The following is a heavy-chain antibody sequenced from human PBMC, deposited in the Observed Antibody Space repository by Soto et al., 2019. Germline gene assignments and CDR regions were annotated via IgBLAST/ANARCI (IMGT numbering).Heavy chain of an antibody. J-gene: IGHJ4*02. D-gene: IGHD2-21*01. CDR3: VRVGIVARPY. Sequence: GGPVELSFAPSGFTVISNYMNCVRQAPGQCLEWVSSISSDGATIYYADSVKGRFTISRDNDKNLLYLQMNSLKGEDTATYYCVRVGIVARPYWGQGTPVTV. CDR1: GFTVISNY. V-gene: IGHV3-48*03. CDR2: ISSDGATI.